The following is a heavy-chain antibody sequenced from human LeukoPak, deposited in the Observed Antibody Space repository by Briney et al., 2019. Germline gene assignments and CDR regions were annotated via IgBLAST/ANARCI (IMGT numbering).Heavy chain of an antibody. Sequence: ASVKVSCKASGYRFSSHYIHWVRQSPGQGLEWMGIINPSDGSTKYAQKLQGRVTVTRDTSTSTVYMELSSPRSAHTAAYYCARDYETLRGYYSDYFDYWGQGTLVTVSS. CDR2: INPSDGST. V-gene: IGHV1-46*04. CDR3: ARDYETLRGYYSDYFDY. D-gene: IGHD3-9*01. CDR1: GYRFSSHY. J-gene: IGHJ4*02.